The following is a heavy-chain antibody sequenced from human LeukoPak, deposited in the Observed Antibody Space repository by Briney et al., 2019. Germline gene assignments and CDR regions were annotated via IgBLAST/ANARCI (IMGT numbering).Heavy chain of an antibody. CDR3: TTDAYFDGGCRGGSCRYRF. CDR1: GFTFSYAG. Sequence: GGSLRLSCAASGFTFSYAGMSWVRQAPGKGLELVGLIKTTAERGATEYGAPVKGRFTISRDDSEDTVYLQMSSLRADDTAVYYCTTDAYFDGGCRGGSCRYRFWGQGTLVTVSS. CDR2: IKTTAERGAT. J-gene: IGHJ4*02. V-gene: IGHV3-15*01. D-gene: IGHD2-15*01.